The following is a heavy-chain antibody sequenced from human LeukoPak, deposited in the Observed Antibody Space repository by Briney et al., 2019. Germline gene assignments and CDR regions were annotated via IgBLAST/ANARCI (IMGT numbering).Heavy chain of an antibody. V-gene: IGHV1-69*05. CDR1: GGTFTSDA. Sequence: SVKVSCKTSGGTFTSDAISWVRQAPGQGLEWMGGIIHIFDSPNYAQKFQDRLTITTDESTTTAYMELGSLTSDDTAIYYCAVGIVPAAHLDHWGQGTLVTVSS. J-gene: IGHJ4*02. D-gene: IGHD2-2*01. CDR2: IIHIFDSP. CDR3: AVGIVPAAHLDH.